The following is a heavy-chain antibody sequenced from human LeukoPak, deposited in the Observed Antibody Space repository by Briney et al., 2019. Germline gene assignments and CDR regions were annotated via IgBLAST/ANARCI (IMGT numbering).Heavy chain of an antibody. J-gene: IGHJ4*02. D-gene: IGHD7-27*01. Sequence: GGSLRLSCTASGFTFSNFWMGWVRQAPGKGLEWVANIKQDETEKFYLGSVKGRFTISRDNSKNTLFLQMNSLRAEDTAVYYCAKDGGLWVSAHWGDSWGRGTLVTVSS. CDR3: AKDGGLWVSAHWGDS. CDR1: GFTFSNFW. V-gene: IGHV3-7*03. CDR2: IKQDETEK.